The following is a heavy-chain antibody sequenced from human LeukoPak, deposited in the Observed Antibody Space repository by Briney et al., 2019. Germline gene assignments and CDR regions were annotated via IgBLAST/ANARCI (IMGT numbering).Heavy chain of an antibody. D-gene: IGHD3-9*01. CDR1: GFTFSSYE. V-gene: IGHV3-48*03. J-gene: IGHJ4*02. CDR3: TLNLIRYFDWLPSDY. Sequence: PGGSLRLSCAASGFTFSSYEMNWVRQAPGKGLEWVSYISSSGSTIYYADSVKGRFTISRDTSKNTLYLQMNSLRAEDTAVYYCTLNLIRYFDWLPSDYWGQGTLVTVS. CDR2: ISSSGSTI.